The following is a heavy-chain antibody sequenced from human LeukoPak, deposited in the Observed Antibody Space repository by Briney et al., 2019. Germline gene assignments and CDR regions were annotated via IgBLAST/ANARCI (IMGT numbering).Heavy chain of an antibody. V-gene: IGHV4-39*07. CDR3: ARVNYFAPYYFDY. Sequence: SETLSLTGTVSGGSISSSSYYWGWIRQPPGKGLEWIGSIYYSGSTYYNPSLKSRVTISVDTSKNQFSLKLSSVTAADTAVYYCARVNYFAPYYFDYWGQGTLVTVSS. D-gene: IGHD2/OR15-2a*01. J-gene: IGHJ4*02. CDR2: IYYSGST. CDR1: GGSISSSSYY.